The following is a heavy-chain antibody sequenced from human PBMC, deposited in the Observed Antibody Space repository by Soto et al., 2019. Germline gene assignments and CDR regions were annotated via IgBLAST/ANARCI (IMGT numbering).Heavy chain of an antibody. CDR1: GGTFSSYA. V-gene: IGHV1-69*13. Sequence: SVKVSCKASGGTFSSYAVSWVRQAPGQGLEWMGGIIPIFGTANYAQKFQGRVTITADESTSTAYMELSSLRSEDTAVYYCASFPRGGYYKYNWFDPWGQGARVTVSS. CDR2: IIPIFGTA. CDR3: ASFPRGGYYKYNWFDP. D-gene: IGHD3-22*01. J-gene: IGHJ5*02.